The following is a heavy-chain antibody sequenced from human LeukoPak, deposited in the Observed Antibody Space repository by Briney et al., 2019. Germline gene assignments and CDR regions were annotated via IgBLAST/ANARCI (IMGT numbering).Heavy chain of an antibody. CDR1: GYTFTGYY. CDR3: ARDRSSYGDYDPVQMTDAFDI. CDR2: INPNSGGT. V-gene: IGHV1-2*02. Sequence: ASVKVSCKASGYTFTGYYMHWVRQAPGQGLEWMGWINPNSGGTNYAQKFQGRVTMTRDTSISTAYMELSRLRSDDTAVYYCARDRSSYGDYDPVQMTDAFDIWGQGTVVTVSS. D-gene: IGHD4-17*01. J-gene: IGHJ3*02.